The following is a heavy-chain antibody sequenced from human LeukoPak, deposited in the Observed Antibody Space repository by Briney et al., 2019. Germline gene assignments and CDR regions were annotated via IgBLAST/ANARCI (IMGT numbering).Heavy chain of an antibody. CDR3: ARAEIYYYGSGSYLVY. CDR1: GFTFSSYW. D-gene: IGHD3-10*01. Sequence: PGGSLRLSCVASGFTFSSYWMHWVRQAPGKGLEWVSYISSSGSTIYYADSVKGRFTISRDNAKNSLYLQMNSLRAEDTAVYYCARAEIYYYGSGSYLVYWGQGTLVTVSS. J-gene: IGHJ4*02. CDR2: ISSSGSTI. V-gene: IGHV3-48*04.